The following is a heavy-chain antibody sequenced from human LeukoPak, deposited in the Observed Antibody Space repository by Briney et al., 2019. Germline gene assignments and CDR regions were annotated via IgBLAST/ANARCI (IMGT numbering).Heavy chain of an antibody. CDR2: INHSGST. V-gene: IGHV4-34*01. D-gene: IGHD6-13*01. Sequence: SETLSLTCAVSGGSFSGYYWSWIRQPPGKGLEWIGEINHSGSTNYNPSLKSRVTISVDRDKAQFSLKLPSVTAADTAVYYCARLANGPWSSSPEYFQHWGQGTLVTVSS. CDR3: ARLANGPWSSSPEYFQH. CDR1: GGSFSGYY. J-gene: IGHJ1*01.